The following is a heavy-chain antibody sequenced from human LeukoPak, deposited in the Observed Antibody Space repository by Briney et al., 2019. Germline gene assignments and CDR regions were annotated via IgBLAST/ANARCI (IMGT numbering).Heavy chain of an antibody. V-gene: IGHV3-64D*09. CDR2: ISSYGGST. J-gene: IGHJ4*02. CDR1: GFSFTMYG. D-gene: IGHD2-8*01. CDR3: VKDLYSYSFDY. Sequence: GGSLRLSCAASGFSFTMYGIHWVRQAPGKGLEYVSTISSYGGSTYYADLVKGRFTISRDNSKNTLYLQMSSLRAEDTAMYYCVKDLYSYSFDYWGQGTLVTVSS.